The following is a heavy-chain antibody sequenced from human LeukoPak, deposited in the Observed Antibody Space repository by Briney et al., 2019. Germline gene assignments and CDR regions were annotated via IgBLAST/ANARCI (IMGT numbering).Heavy chain of an antibody. V-gene: IGHV4-59*01. J-gene: IGHJ4*02. Sequence: PSETLSLTCTVSGGSISSYYWSWTRQPPGKGLEWIGYIYYSGSTNYNPSLKSRVTISVDTSKNQFSLKLSSVTAADTAVYYCARGTYYYGSGSYPAGFDYWGQGTLVTVSS. CDR2: IYYSGST. CDR1: GGSISSYY. CDR3: ARGTYYYGSGSYPAGFDY. D-gene: IGHD3-10*01.